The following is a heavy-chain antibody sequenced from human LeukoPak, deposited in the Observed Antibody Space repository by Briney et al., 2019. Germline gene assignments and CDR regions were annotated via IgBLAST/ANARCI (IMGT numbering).Heavy chain of an antibody. Sequence: GGSLRLSCAASGFTFSSYSMNWVRHGPGKGLEWVSYISSSSSTIYYADSVKGRFTISRDNAKNSLYLQMNSLRDEATAVYYCARDLQGETPFDYWGQGTLVTVSS. CDR2: ISSSSSTI. CDR3: ARDLQGETPFDY. J-gene: IGHJ4*02. CDR1: GFTFSSYS. D-gene: IGHD2-21*01. V-gene: IGHV3-48*02.